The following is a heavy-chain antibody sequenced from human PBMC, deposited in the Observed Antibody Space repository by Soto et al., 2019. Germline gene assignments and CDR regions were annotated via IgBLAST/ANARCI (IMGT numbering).Heavy chain of an antibody. CDR3: AKLRVGGIAAAGYSY. D-gene: IGHD6-13*01. Sequence: PGLSCAPSGFTFSSYGMHWVRQAPGKGLERVAVIAYDGSNKYYADSVKGRFTISRDNSKNTLYLQMNSLRAEQTAVYYCAKLRVGGIAAAGYSYWGQGTLVTVSS. CDR1: GFTFSSYG. CDR2: IAYDGSNK. V-gene: IGHV3-30*18. J-gene: IGHJ4*02.